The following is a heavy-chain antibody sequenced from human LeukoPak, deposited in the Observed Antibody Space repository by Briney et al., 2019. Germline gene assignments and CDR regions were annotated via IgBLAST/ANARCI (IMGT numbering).Heavy chain of an antibody. CDR2: INHSGST. CDR1: GGSFSGYY. Sequence: SETLSLTCAVYGGSFSGYYWSWIRQPPGKGLEWLGEINHSGSTNYNPSLKSRVTISVDTSKNQFSLKLSSVTAADTAVYYCARGVLRYFDWLNYFDYWGQGTLVTVSS. CDR3: ARGVLRYFDWLNYFDY. V-gene: IGHV4-34*01. D-gene: IGHD3-9*01. J-gene: IGHJ4*02.